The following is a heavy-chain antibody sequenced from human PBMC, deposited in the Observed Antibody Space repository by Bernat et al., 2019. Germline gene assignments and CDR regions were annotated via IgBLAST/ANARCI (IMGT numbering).Heavy chain of an antibody. J-gene: IGHJ4*02. Sequence: QVQLVQSGAEVKKPGASVKVSCKASGYTFTGYYMHWVRQAPGQGLEWMGWINPNSGGTNYAQKFQGWVTMTRDTSISTAYMELSRLGSDDTAVYYCARGLGAPYYYDSSGYYYPFGYWGQGTLVTVSS. V-gene: IGHV1-2*04. CDR3: ARGLGAPYYYDSSGYYYPFGY. CDR2: INPNSGGT. D-gene: IGHD3-22*01. CDR1: GYTFTGYY.